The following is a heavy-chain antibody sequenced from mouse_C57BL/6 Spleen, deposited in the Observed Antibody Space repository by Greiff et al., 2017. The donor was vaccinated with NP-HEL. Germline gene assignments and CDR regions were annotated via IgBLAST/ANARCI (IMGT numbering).Heavy chain of an antibody. Sequence: EVQLQQSGAELVRPGASVKLSCTASGFNIKDDYMHWVKQRPEQGLEWIGWIDPENGDTEYASKFQGKATITADTSSNTAYLQLSSLTSEDTAVYYCITGYYGSSHGSCDYWGQGTTLTVAS. D-gene: IGHD1-1*01. CDR1: GFNIKDDY. CDR2: IDPENGDT. CDR3: ITGYYGSSHGSCDY. J-gene: IGHJ2*01. V-gene: IGHV14-4*01.